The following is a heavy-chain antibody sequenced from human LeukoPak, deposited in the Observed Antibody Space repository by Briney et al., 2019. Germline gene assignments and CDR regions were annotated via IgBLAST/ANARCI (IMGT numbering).Heavy chain of an antibody. CDR3: AREYSSNWYDWFDP. D-gene: IGHD6-13*01. V-gene: IGHV3-48*01. J-gene: IGHJ5*02. CDR2: ISPGSGTI. Sequence: GGSLRLSCAASGFTFRTYAMNWVRQAPGKGLEWVSYISPGSGTIYYADSVKGRFTISRDNAKNSLYLHMNSLRAEDTAVYYCAREYSSNWYDWFDPWGQGTLVTVSS. CDR1: GFTFRTYA.